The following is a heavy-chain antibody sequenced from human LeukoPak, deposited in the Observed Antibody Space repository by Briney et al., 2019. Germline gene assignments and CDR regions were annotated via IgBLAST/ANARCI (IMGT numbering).Heavy chain of an antibody. Sequence: GESLQISCKGSGYSFTSYWIGWVRQIPGKGPVWMGIIHPGDSETRYSPSFQGQVTISADKSISTAYLPWSSLKASDNAMYYCARRFGTRGSGPPDYWGQGTLVTVSS. V-gene: IGHV5-51*01. CDR1: GYSFTSYW. D-gene: IGHD3-10*01. CDR3: ARRFGTRGSGPPDY. CDR2: IHPGDSET. J-gene: IGHJ4*02.